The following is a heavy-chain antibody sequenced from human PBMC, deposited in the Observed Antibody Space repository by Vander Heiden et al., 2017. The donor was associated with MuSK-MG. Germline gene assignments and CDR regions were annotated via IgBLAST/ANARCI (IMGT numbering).Heavy chain of an antibody. CDR3: AKDRADSNYVLDY. CDR1: GFTFSSYG. D-gene: IGHD4-4*01. CDR2: ISYDGSNK. V-gene: IGHV3-30*18. Sequence: QVQLVESGGGVVQPGRYLRLSCAASGFTFSSYGMHWVRQAPGKGLEWVAVISYDGSNKYYADSVKGRFTISRDNSKNTMYLQMNRLRAEDTAVYYFAKDRADSNYVLDYWGHGTLVTVSS. J-gene: IGHJ4*01.